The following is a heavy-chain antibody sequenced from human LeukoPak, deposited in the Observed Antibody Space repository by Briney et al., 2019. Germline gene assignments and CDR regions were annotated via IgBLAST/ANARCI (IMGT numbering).Heavy chain of an antibody. D-gene: IGHD6-13*01. CDR1: GFTFSSYA. CDR3: VKAVGAAAGTFWFDP. CDR2: ISSNGGST. Sequence: SGGSLRLSCSASGFTFSSYAMHWVRQAPGKGLEYVSAISSNGGSTYYADSVKGRFTISRGNSKNTLYLQMSSLRAEDTAVYYCVKAVGAAAGTFWFDPWGQGTLVTVSS. J-gene: IGHJ5*02. V-gene: IGHV3-64D*06.